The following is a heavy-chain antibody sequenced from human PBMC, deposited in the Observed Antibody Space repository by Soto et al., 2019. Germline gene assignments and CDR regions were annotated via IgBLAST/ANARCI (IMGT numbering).Heavy chain of an antibody. J-gene: IGHJ4*02. CDR2: ISYDGSNR. CDR1: GFPFNTYG. CDR3: VGGQYYFDY. D-gene: IGHD3-10*01. V-gene: IGHV3-30*03. Sequence: QVQLVESGGGVVQPGRSLRVSCAASGFPFNTYGMHWVREGPGKGLEWVAVISYDGSNRYYADSVKSRFTISRDNSKNTLYLQMNDLRPEDTALYYCVGGQYYFDYRGQGTLGTVSS.